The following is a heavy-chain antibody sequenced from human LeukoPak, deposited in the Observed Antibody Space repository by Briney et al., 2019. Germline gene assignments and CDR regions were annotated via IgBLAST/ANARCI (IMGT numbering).Heavy chain of an antibody. CDR3: ARDLYYYGSGRDNFLYY. V-gene: IGHV3-53*01. J-gene: IGHJ4*02. D-gene: IGHD3-10*01. CDR1: GFTVSSNY. Sequence: GGSLRLSCAASGFTVSSNYMNWVRQAPGQGLEWVSVINSGGSTHYADSVKGRFTISRDNSKNTLYLQMNSLRAEDTAVYYCARDLYYYGSGRDNFLYYWGQGTLLTVSS. CDR2: INSGGST.